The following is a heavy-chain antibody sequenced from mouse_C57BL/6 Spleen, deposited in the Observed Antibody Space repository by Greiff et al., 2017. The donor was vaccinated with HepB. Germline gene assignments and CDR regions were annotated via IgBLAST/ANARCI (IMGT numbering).Heavy chain of an antibody. J-gene: IGHJ2*01. V-gene: IGHV14-1*01. Sequence: VQLQQSGAELVRPGASVKLSCTASGFNIKDYYMHWVKQRPEQGLEWIGRIDPEDGDTEYAPKFQGKATMTADTSSNTAYLQLSSLTSEDSAVYYCALITTVVSFDYWGQGTTLTVSS. CDR3: ALITTVVSFDY. CDR1: GFNIKDYY. CDR2: IDPEDGDT. D-gene: IGHD1-1*01.